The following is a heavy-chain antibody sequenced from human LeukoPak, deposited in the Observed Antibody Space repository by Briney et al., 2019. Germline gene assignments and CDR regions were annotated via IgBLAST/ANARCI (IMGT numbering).Heavy chain of an antibody. D-gene: IGHD3-9*01. CDR1: GGSFSGYY. J-gene: IGHJ5*02. Sequence: SETLSLTCAVYGGSFSGYYWSWIRQPPGKGLEWIGEINHSGSTNYNPSLKSRVTISVDTSKNQFSLKLSSVTAADTAVYYCAGGRYYYDILTGYFSRTWFDPWGQGTLVTVSS. V-gene: IGHV4-34*01. CDR3: AGGRYYYDILTGYFSRTWFDP. CDR2: INHSGST.